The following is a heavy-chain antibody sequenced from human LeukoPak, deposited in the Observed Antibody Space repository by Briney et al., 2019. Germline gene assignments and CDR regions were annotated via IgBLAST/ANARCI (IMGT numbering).Heavy chain of an antibody. V-gene: IGHV3-64*01. CDR1: GFTFSSYA. CDR2: ISSNGGST. Sequence: GGSLRLSCAASGFTFSSYAMHWVRQAPGKGLEYVSAISSNGGSTYYANSVKGRFTISRDNSKNTLYLQVGSLRAEDMAVYYCARSMSGYTPGWYGQNDYWGQGTLVTVSS. J-gene: IGHJ4*02. D-gene: IGHD6-19*01. CDR3: ARSMSGYTPGWYGQNDY.